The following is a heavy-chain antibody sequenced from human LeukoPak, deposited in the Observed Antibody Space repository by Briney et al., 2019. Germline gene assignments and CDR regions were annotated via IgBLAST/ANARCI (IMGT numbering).Heavy chain of an antibody. V-gene: IGHV3-74*01. D-gene: IGHD2-2*01. CDR2: IDTDGSDT. CDR1: GFTFSSYW. CDR3: AKGRYQLPSSGSLDY. J-gene: IGHJ4*02. Sequence: GGSLRLSCAASGFTFSSYWMHWVRQAPGKGLVWVSRIDTDGSDTSYADSVKGRFTISRDNAKNTLYLQMNSLRAEDTAVYYCAKGRYQLPSSGSLDYWGQGTLVTVSS.